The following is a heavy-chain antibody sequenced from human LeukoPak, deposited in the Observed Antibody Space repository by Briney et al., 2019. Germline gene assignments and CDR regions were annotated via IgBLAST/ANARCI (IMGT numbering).Heavy chain of an antibody. CDR1: GFTFSNYG. J-gene: IGHJ6*03. D-gene: IGHD2-15*01. CDR3: AKDFQGIYYYYMDV. Sequence: PGGSLRLSCAASGFTFSNYGIHWVRQAPGKGLEGVAFIRYDGTNKYYADSVQGRFTISRDNSKNTLSLQMNSLRAEDTAVYYCAKDFQGIYYYYMDVWGKGTTVTISS. V-gene: IGHV3-30*02. CDR2: IRYDGTNK.